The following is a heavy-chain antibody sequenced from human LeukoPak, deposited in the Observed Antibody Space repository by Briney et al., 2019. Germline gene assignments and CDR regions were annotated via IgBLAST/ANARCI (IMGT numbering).Heavy chain of an antibody. Sequence: GESLKISCKGSGYSFNTNWIGWVRQMPGKGLEWMGIIYPGDSDTRYSPSFQGQVIISADKSITTAYLQWGSLQASDTAMYYCARLPTDDNYGSLDFWGQGTLVTVSS. J-gene: IGHJ4*02. CDR3: ARLPTDDNYGSLDF. CDR2: IYPGDSDT. CDR1: GYSFNTNW. D-gene: IGHD3-10*01. V-gene: IGHV5-51*01.